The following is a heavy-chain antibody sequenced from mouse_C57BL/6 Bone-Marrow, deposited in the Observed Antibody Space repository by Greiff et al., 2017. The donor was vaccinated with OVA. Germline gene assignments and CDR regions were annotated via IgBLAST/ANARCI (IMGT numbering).Heavy chain of an antibody. J-gene: IGHJ2*01. CDR1: GYTFTDYY. D-gene: IGHD2-2*01. CDR3: ARSERLRDDFDY. Sequence: VNVVESGAELVRPGASVKLSCKASGYTFTDYYISWVKQRPGQGLEWIARIYPGSGNIYYNEKFKGKATLTAEKSSSTAYMQLSSLTSDDSAVYCCARSERLRDDFDYWCQGTTLTVSS. CDR2: IYPGSGNI. V-gene: IGHV1-76*01.